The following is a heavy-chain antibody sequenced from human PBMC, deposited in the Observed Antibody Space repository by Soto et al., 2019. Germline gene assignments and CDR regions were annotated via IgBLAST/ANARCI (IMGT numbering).Heavy chain of an antibody. CDR2: ISAYNGNT. J-gene: IGHJ5*02. D-gene: IGHD3-22*01. CDR1: GYTFTSYG. V-gene: IGHV1-18*01. Sequence: ASVKVSCKASGYTFTSYGISWVRQAPGQGLEWMGWISAYNGNTNYAQKLQGRVTMTTDTSTSTAYMGLSSVTAADTAVYYCSRALFGYDSSGYYYFNWFDPWGQGTLVTVSS. CDR3: SRALFGYDSSGYYYFNWFDP.